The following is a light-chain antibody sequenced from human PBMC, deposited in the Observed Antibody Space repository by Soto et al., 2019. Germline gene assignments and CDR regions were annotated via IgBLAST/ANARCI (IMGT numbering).Light chain of an antibody. CDR2: DTS. J-gene: IGKJ2*01. V-gene: IGKV3-11*01. CDR1: QSVDSF. CDR3: QVRTDWPPFKFT. Sequence: EIVLTQSPASLSLSPGERATLSCRASQSVDSFLAWYQQKPGRTPRLLLYDTSNRATGIPARFSGSGSGTDFNLTISRLEPEDFAVYYCQVRTDWPPFKFTFGQGTKLEVK.